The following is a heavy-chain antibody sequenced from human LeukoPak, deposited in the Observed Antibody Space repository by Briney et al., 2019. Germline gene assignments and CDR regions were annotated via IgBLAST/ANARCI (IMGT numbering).Heavy chain of an antibody. V-gene: IGHV3-30*02. J-gene: IGHJ6*03. CDR2: IRYGGSNK. Sequence: PGGSLRLSCAASGFTFSSYGMHWVRQAPGKGLEWVAFIRYGGSNKYYADSVKGRFTISRDNSKKPLYLQMNSLRAEDTAVYYCANSITSYYYYHMDVWGKGTTVSVSS. CDR3: ANSITSYYYYHMDV. CDR1: GFTFSSYG.